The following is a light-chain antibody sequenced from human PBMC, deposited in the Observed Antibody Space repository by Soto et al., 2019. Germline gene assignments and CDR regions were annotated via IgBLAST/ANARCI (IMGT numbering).Light chain of an antibody. CDR2: RNR. Sequence: QSVLTQPPSVSGAPGQRVTISCTGSSSNIGAGYDVHWYQQLPGTAPKLLICRNRNRPSGVPDRFSGSKSGTSASLAITGLQAEDEAEYYCQSYDSSLSGGVFGGGTQLTVL. J-gene: IGLJ2*01. CDR3: QSYDSSLSGGV. V-gene: IGLV1-40*01. CDR1: SSNIGAGYD.